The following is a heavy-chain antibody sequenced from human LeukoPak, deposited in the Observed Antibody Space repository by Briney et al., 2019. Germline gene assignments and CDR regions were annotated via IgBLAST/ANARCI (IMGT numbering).Heavy chain of an antibody. CDR3: ARDPDPSMWGVFDY. D-gene: IGHD3-16*01. Sequence: ASVKVSCKASGYTFTGYYMHWVRQAPGQGLEWMGWINPNSGGTNYAQKFQGRVTMTRDTSISTVYMELSSLRSEDTAVYYCARDPDPSMWGVFDYWGQGTLVTVSS. CDR1: GYTFTGYY. CDR2: INPNSGGT. J-gene: IGHJ4*02. V-gene: IGHV1-2*02.